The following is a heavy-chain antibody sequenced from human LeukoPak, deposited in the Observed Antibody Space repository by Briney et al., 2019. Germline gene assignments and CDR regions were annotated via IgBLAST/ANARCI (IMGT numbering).Heavy chain of an antibody. Sequence: QPGGSLRLSCAASGFTFSSYWMHWVRPAPGKGLVWVSRINRDGSTITYADSVKGRFTISRDNTKNTLYLQMNSLRAEDTAVYYCARDYTYGFDQWGQGTLVTVSS. V-gene: IGHV3-74*01. CDR1: GFTFSSYW. CDR3: ARDYTYGFDQ. CDR2: INRDGSTI. J-gene: IGHJ4*02. D-gene: IGHD5-18*01.